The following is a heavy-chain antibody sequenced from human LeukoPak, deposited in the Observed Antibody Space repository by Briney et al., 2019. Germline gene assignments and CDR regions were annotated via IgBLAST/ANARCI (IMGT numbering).Heavy chain of an antibody. D-gene: IGHD3-3*01. J-gene: IGHJ6*02. CDR1: VYTFTSYY. CDR3: AREPSLGGDFWSGYYSPSYYYGMDV. CDR2: INPSGGST. V-gene: IGHV1-46*01. Sequence: ASVKVSCKASVYTFTSYYMHWVRQAPGQGLEWMGIINPSGGSTNYAQMFQGRVTMTRDTSTSTVYMELSSLRSEDTAVYYCAREPSLGGDFWSGYYSPSYYYGMDVWGQGTTVTVSS.